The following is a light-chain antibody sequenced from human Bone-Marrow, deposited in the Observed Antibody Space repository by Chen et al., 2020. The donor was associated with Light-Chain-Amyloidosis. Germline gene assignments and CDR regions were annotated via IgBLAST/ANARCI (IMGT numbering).Light chain of an antibody. CDR1: LSVTSSN. CDR3: HQYGLSPYS. V-gene: IGKV3-20*01. Sequence: IVLTQSPCTLSLSPGERATLSCRASLSVTSSNLAWYQQKPGQAPRLLIYAASIRATGIPDRFSGSGSGTDFTLIISRLEPEDFALYYCHQYGLSPYSFGQGTKLEIK. J-gene: IGKJ2*03. CDR2: AAS.